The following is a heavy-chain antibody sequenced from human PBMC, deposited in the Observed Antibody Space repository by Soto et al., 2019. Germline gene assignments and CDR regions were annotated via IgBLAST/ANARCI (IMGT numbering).Heavy chain of an antibody. CDR3: AKDFTAYLSSWFHL. CDR2: ITGSGSTT. J-gene: IGHJ5*02. Sequence: EVQLLESGGGLVQPGGSLRLSCAASEFTFSSNAMNWVRQAPGKGLEWVSGITGSGSTTFYADSVKGRFTISRDNSKNTLYLHMSSLRAEDTAIYYCAKDFTAYLSSWFHLWGQGTLVTVSS. CDR1: EFTFSSNA. D-gene: IGHD6-13*01. V-gene: IGHV3-23*01.